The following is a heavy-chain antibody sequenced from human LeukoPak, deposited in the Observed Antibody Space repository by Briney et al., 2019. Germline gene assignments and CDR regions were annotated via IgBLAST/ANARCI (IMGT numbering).Heavy chain of an antibody. J-gene: IGHJ5*02. D-gene: IGHD6-6*01. CDR3: ARGPLPSTARILGWFDP. CDR1: GYTFTGCC. Sequence: ASVKLSCNGSGYTFTGCCMHWVRHAPGQGLGLMGWINPNSGGTNSAQKYQGRGTMTRDTAISTAYMELSRLRPDDTAVYYCARGPLPSTARILGWFDPWGQGTLVTVSS. CDR2: INPNSGGT. V-gene: IGHV1-2*02.